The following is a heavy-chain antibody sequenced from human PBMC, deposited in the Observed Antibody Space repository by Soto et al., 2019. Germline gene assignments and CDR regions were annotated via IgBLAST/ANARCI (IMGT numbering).Heavy chain of an antibody. CDR3: ARSYDSSGYYYYGMDV. Sequence: SETLSLTCIVSGDSVTSGSYYWTWLRQPPGKGLEWIGYISYTGRTKYNPSLQSRVTISVDTSKNQFSLKLSSVTAADTAVYYCARSYDSSGYYYYGMDVWGQGTTVTVSS. CDR1: GDSVTSGSYY. V-gene: IGHV4-61*01. CDR2: ISYTGRT. D-gene: IGHD3-22*01. J-gene: IGHJ6*02.